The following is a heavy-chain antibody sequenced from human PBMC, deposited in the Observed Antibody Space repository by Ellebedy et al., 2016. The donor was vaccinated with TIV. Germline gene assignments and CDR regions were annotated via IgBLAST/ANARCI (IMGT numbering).Heavy chain of an antibody. Sequence: ASVKVSCXVSGYTLTELSMHWVRQAPGKGLEWMGGFDPEDGETIYAQKFQGRVTMTEDTSTDTAYMELSSLRSEDTAVYYCARSFDSSGYNGWFDPWGQGTLVTVSS. CDR3: ARSFDSSGYNGWFDP. CDR1: GYTLTELS. V-gene: IGHV1-24*01. D-gene: IGHD3-22*01. CDR2: FDPEDGET. J-gene: IGHJ5*02.